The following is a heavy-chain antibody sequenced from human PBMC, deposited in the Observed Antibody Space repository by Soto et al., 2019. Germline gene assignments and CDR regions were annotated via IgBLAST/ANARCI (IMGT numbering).Heavy chain of an antibody. CDR1: GGTFSSYA. D-gene: IGHD2-15*01. Sequence: SVKVSCKASGGTFSSYAISWVRQAPGQGXEWMGGIIPIFGTANYAQKFQGRVTITADESTSTAYMELSSLRSEDTAVYYCARDKQKWSSFRNYYHYGMDVWGQGTTVTVSS. CDR3: ARDKQKWSSFRNYYHYGMDV. CDR2: IIPIFGTA. V-gene: IGHV1-69*13. J-gene: IGHJ6*02.